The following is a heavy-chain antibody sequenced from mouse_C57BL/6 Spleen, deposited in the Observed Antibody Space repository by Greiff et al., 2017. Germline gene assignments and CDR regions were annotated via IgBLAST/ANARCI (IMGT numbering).Heavy chain of an antibody. Sequence: VQLQQSGPGLVQPSQSLSITCTVSGFSLTSYGVHWVRQSPGKGLEWLGVIWRGGSTDYNAAFMSRLSITKDNSKSQVFFKMNSLQADDTAIYYCAKPYYSNDEDAMDYWGQGTSVTVSS. D-gene: IGHD2-5*01. CDR3: AKPYYSNDEDAMDY. CDR1: GFSLTSYG. CDR2: IWRGGST. J-gene: IGHJ4*01. V-gene: IGHV2-5*01.